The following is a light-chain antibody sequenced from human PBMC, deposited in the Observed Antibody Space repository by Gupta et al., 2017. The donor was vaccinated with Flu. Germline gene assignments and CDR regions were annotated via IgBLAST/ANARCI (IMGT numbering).Light chain of an antibody. J-gene: IGKJ1*01. Sequence: DIQMTQSPSTLSASVRDRVTITCRASQSISNWFAWYQQKPGKAPNLLIFKASRLESGVPSRFSGSGCGTEFTLTISSLQPDDFATYYCQQDNTYSRTFGQGTKVEI. V-gene: IGKV1-5*03. CDR2: KAS. CDR3: QQDNTYSRT. CDR1: QSISNW.